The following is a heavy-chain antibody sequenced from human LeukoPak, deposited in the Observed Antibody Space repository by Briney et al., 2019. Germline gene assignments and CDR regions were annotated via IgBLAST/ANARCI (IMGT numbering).Heavy chain of an antibody. V-gene: IGHV3-30*02. CDR2: IWYDGNNK. CDR1: GFTFRNYA. J-gene: IGHJ4*02. Sequence: PGGSLRLSCAASGFTFRNYAMHWVRQAPGKGLEWVAVIWYDGNNKNYLDSVKGRFTISRDNSKNTLYLQMSSLRAEDTAVYYCVKSPSGWTTVTIGLIGKDYWGQGTLVTVSS. D-gene: IGHD4-11*01. CDR3: VKSPSGWTTVTIGLIGKDY.